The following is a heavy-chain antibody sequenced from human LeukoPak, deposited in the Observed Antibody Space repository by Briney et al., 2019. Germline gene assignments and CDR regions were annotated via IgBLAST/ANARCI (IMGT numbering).Heavy chain of an antibody. Sequence: PGGSLRLSCAASGFTFSSYSMNWVRQAPGKGLEWVSSISSSSSYIYYADSVKGRFTISRDNAKNSLYLQMNSLRAEDTAVYYCARDHGNSYAFDIWGQGTMATVSS. D-gene: IGHD4-23*01. CDR2: ISSSSSYI. V-gene: IGHV3-21*01. J-gene: IGHJ3*02. CDR1: GFTFSSYS. CDR3: ARDHGNSYAFDI.